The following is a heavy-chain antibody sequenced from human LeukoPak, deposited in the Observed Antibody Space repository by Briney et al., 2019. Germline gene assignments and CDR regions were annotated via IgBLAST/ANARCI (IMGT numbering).Heavy chain of an antibody. J-gene: IGHJ4*02. V-gene: IGHV3-23*01. CDR3: AKGTDSYGRRTSFDY. Sequence: GGSLRLSCAGSGFTFSSYAMSWVRQAPGKGLEWVSAISGSGGSTYYAGSMKGRFTISRDNSKNTRYLQMNSLRAEDTAVYYCAKGTDSYGRRTSFDYWGQGTLVTVSS. D-gene: IGHD5-18*01. CDR2: ISGSGGST. CDR1: GFTFSSYA.